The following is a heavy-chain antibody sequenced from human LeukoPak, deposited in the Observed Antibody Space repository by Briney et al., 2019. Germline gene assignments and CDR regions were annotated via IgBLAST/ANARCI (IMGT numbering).Heavy chain of an antibody. V-gene: IGHV3-53*01. D-gene: IGHD3-10*01. Sequence: GGSLRLSCAASGFTVSSNYMSWVRQAPGKGLEWVSVIYSGGSTFYADSAKGRFTISRDNSKNTVYLQMSSLGAEDTAVYYCARGGRLTMVRGVIRYYYMDVWGKGTTVTISS. CDR3: ARGGRLTMVRGVIRYYYMDV. J-gene: IGHJ6*03. CDR2: IYSGGST. CDR1: GFTVSSNY.